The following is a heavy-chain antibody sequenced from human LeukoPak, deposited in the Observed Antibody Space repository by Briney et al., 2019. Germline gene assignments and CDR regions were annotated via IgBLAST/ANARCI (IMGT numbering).Heavy chain of an antibody. D-gene: IGHD6-13*01. CDR1: GGTFSSYT. V-gene: IGHV1-69*13. CDR2: IIPIFGTA. Sequence: SVKVSCKASGGTFSSYTISWVRQAPRQGLEWMGGIIPIFGTANYAQKFQGRVTITADESTSTAYMELSSLRSDDTAVYYCAREVGTGSSSWYPYIDYWGQGTLVTVSS. CDR3: AREVGTGSSSWYPYIDY. J-gene: IGHJ4*02.